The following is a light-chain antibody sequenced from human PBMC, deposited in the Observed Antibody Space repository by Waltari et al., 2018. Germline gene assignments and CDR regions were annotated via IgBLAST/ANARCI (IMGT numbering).Light chain of an antibody. CDR2: DVN. V-gene: IGLV2-14*03. Sequence: QSVLTQPASVSGSPGQSITISCNGTSSDLGTYNYVSWYQQHPGRAPKLIIFDVNVRPSCVSYRFSGSNSGNTAFLTISGLQTEDEGHFYCCSYTTTGPVVFGGGTKLTVL. CDR1: SSDLGTYNY. CDR3: CSYTTTGPVV. J-gene: IGLJ2*01.